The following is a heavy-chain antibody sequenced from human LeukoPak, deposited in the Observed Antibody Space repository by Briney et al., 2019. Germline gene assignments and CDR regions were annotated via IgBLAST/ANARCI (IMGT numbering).Heavy chain of an antibody. CDR1: GFTFSSYA. Sequence: PGGSLRLSCSASGFTFSSYAMHWVRQAPGKGLEYVSAISSNGGSTYYADSVKGRFTISRDNSKNTLYLQMNSLRAEDTAVYYCAKDYDFWSGYLDIWGQGTMVTVSS. V-gene: IGHV3-64*04. D-gene: IGHD3-3*01. J-gene: IGHJ3*02. CDR3: AKDYDFWSGYLDI. CDR2: ISSNGGST.